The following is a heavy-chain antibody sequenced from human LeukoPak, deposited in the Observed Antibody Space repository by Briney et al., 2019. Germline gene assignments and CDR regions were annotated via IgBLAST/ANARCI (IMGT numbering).Heavy chain of an antibody. V-gene: IGHV3-48*03. J-gene: IGHJ4*02. CDR2: ISTSGSTV. CDR3: ARLAVAGVLYFDN. Sequence: GRSLRISCAAIGFTFSSYEMKLVRQAPGKELKWISYISTSGSTVYYVDSVKGRFTISRDNAKNSLYLHMSSLRAEDTAVYYCARLAVAGVLYFDNWGQGTLVTVSS. CDR1: GFTFSSYE. D-gene: IGHD6-19*01.